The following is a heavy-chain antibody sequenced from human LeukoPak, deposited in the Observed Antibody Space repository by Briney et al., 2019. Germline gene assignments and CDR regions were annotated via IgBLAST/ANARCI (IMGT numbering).Heavy chain of an antibody. CDR2: IYPGDSNT. V-gene: IGHV5-51*01. CDR3: ARQGFVASYGVDV. Sequence: PGESLKISCKGSGYSFKNYWIAWVRQMPGKGLEWMGIIYPGDSNTRYNPSFQGQVTISADKSISTAYLQLSSLKASDTAEYYCARQGFVASYGVDVWGQGTTVTVSS. CDR1: GYSFKNYW. J-gene: IGHJ6*02.